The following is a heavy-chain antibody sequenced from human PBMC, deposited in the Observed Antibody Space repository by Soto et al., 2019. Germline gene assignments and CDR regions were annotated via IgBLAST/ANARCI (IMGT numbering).Heavy chain of an antibody. Sequence: SETLSLTCTVSGGSVSSGHFYWSWIRQPPGKGLEWIGYIYYSGSTKYNPSLRSRVTILVDTSKNQFSLKLTSVTAADTAVYYCARSGSGSGWLGGQGTLVTVSS. CDR2: IYYSGST. CDR1: GGSVSSGHFY. V-gene: IGHV4-61*01. CDR3: ARSGSGSGWL. D-gene: IGHD6-19*01. J-gene: IGHJ4*02.